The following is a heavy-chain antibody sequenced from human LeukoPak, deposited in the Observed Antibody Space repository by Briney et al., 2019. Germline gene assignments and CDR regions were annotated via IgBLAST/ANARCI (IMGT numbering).Heavy chain of an antibody. J-gene: IGHJ4*02. D-gene: IGHD2-8*01. CDR3: AKSHSVLQGGYFDS. CDR2: IRGSGGIT. V-gene: IGHV3-23*01. CDR1: GVTFCGFA. Sequence: GGTPSPSCAVSGVTFCGFAMSSVPQAPGKGRGWGSGIRGSGGITYYADSVKGRFAMSRDNSKDTLYVQMNSLRAEDAAVYYCAKSHSVLQGGYFDSWGQGTLVTVSS.